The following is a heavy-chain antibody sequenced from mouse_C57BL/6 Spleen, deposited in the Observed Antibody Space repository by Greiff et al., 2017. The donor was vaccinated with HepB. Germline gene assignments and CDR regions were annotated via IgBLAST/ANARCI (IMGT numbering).Heavy chain of an antibody. J-gene: IGHJ2*01. CDR1: GYTFTSYW. D-gene: IGHD1-2*01. Sequence: QVQLQQPGAELVRPGSSVKLSCKASGYTFTSYWMDWVKQRPGQGLEWIGNIYPSDSETHYNQKFKDKATLTVDKSSSTAYMQLSSLTSEDSAVYYCAREALTTAWDYWGQGTTLTVSS. CDR3: AREALTTAWDY. CDR2: IYPSDSET. V-gene: IGHV1-61*01.